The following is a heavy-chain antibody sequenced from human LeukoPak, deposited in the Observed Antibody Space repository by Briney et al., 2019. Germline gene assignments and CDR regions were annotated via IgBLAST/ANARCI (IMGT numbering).Heavy chain of an antibody. CDR3: ARAFRSTSDHHGSPKMEYYFDY. CDR2: MNPNSGNT. CDR1: GYTFTSHD. V-gene: IGHV1-8*03. J-gene: IGHJ4*02. D-gene: IGHD2-2*01. Sequence: ASVKVSCKASGYTFTSHDINWVRQAPGQGLEWMGWMNPNSGNTVYAQKFQGRVTIPRNTSISTAYMELSSLRSEDTAVYYCARAFRSTSDHHGSPKMEYYFDYWGQGTLVTVSS.